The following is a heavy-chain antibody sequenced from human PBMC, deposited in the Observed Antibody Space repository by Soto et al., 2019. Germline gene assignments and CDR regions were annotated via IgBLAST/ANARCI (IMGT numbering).Heavy chain of an antibody. CDR2: IYYSGST. D-gene: IGHD5-18*01. V-gene: IGHV4-31*03. J-gene: IGHJ6*02. CDR3: ARDSYSYGRPYGMDV. CDR1: GGSISSGGYY. Sequence: QVQLQESGPGLVKPSQTLSLTCTVSGGSISSGGYYWSWIRQHPGKGLEWIGYIYYSGSTYYNPSLKSRVTISVDTSKNQFSLKLSSVTAADTAVYYCARDSYSYGRPYGMDVWGQGTTVTVSS.